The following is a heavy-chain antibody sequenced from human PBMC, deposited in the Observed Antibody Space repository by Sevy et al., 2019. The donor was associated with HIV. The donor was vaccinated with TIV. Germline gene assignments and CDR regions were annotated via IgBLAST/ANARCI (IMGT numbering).Heavy chain of an antibody. V-gene: IGHV3-15*07. CDR2: IKSETYSGTT. J-gene: IGHJ4*02. CDR3: AADIGLQWDLVGAGFFDS. CDR1: GFTFTNAW. Sequence: GGSLRLSCAASGFTFTNAWMNWVRQVPGKGLEWVGRIKSETYSGTTDYAAPVKGRFTISRDDSGNTPYLQMNSLKTEDQAVYYCAADIGLQWDLVGAGFFDSWGQGNLVTVSS. D-gene: IGHD3-3*01.